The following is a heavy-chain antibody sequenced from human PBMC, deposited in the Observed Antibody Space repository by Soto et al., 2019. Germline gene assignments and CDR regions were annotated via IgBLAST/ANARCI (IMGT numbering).Heavy chain of an antibody. D-gene: IGHD6-13*01. Sequence: QVQLQESGPGLVKPSQTLSLTCTVSGGSISSGGYYWSWIRQHPGKGLEWIGYIYYSGSTYYNPSLXSXVTISVDTXXXQFXXXXXXXXXXXXXXXYCARAPRRIAAPDYXXXGXXVTVSX. J-gene: IGHJ4*02. V-gene: IGHV4-31*01. CDR1: GGSISSGGYY. CDR2: IYYSGST. CDR3: ARAPRRIAAPDY.